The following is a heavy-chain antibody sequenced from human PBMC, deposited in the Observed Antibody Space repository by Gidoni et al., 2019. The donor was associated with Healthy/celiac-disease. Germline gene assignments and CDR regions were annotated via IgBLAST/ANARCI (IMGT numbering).Heavy chain of an antibody. D-gene: IGHD2-15*01. CDR1: GCSISSYY. Sequence: QVQLQESGPGLAKPSETLSLTCPVSGCSISSYYWSWVRQPPGKGLECIGYIYYSGSTHYNPSLKSRVTISVDTSKNQFSLKLSSVTAADTAVYYCASAGYCSGGSCRGGFDYWGQGTLVTVSS. CDR2: IYYSGST. V-gene: IGHV4-59*08. CDR3: ASAGYCSGGSCRGGFDY. J-gene: IGHJ4*02.